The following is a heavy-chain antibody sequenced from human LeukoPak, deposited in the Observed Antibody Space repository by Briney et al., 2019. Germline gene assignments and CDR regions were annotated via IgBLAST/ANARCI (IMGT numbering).Heavy chain of an antibody. CDR3: ARDQRDYDFWSGYSYNWFDP. CDR1: GFTFRYNW. J-gene: IGHJ5*02. D-gene: IGHD3-3*01. V-gene: IGHV3-74*01. CDR2: INTDGSST. Sequence: GGSLRLSCGASGFTFRYNWMHWVRQAPGKGLVWVSRINTDGSSTSYADSVKGRFTISRDNAKNTLYLQMNSLRAEDTAVYYCARDQRDYDFWSGYSYNWFDPWGQGTLVTDSS.